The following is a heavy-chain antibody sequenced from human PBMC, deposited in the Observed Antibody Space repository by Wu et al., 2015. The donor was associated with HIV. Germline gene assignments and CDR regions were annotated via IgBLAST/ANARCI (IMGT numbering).Heavy chain of an antibody. D-gene: IGHD3-9*01. J-gene: IGHJ4*02. Sequence: QVQLVQSGAELKKPGASVKVSCKTSGYLFISYYIHWVRRAPGQGLEWMGWINPYTGDPLYPQKFQGRVTFTRDTSINTAYNGVEQPGHLTTNGRLLNCTRDPPPAESGKFGFDXFWGQGTLVKPSP. V-gene: IGHV1-2*02. CDR1: GYLFISYY. CDR2: INPYTGDP. CDR3: TRDPPPAESGKFGFDXF.